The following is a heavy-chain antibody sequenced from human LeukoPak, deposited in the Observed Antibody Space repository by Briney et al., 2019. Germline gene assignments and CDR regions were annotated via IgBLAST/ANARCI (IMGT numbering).Heavy chain of an antibody. CDR2: ISYDGSNK. V-gene: IGHV3-30*04. J-gene: IGHJ6*02. CDR3: ARDSARYHYYYGMDV. Sequence: PGRSLRLSCAASGFSFISHAMHWVRQAPGKGLEWVALISYDGSNKYYADSVKSRFTISRDNSKNTLYLQMNSLRAEDTAVYYCARDSARYHYYYGMDVWGQGTTVTVSS. D-gene: IGHD1-14*01. CDR1: GFSFISHA.